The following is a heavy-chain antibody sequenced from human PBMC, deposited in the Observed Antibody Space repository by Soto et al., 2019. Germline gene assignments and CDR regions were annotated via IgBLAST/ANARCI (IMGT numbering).Heavy chain of an antibody. D-gene: IGHD3-3*01. J-gene: IGHJ6*02. CDR3: ARYYDSFVESTAYGMDV. CDR2: INAGNGNT. CDR1: GYTFTSYE. V-gene: IGHV1-3*01. Sequence: GASVKDTCKASGYTFTSYEMHWVRQAPGQRLEWMGWINAGNGNTKYPQKFQVRVTITRDTCASTAYMELSSLRSEDTAVYYCARYYDSFVESTAYGMDVWGQGTTVTVSS.